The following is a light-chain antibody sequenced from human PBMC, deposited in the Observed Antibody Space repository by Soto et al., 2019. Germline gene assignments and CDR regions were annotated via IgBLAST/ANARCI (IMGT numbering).Light chain of an antibody. CDR2: GAS. CDR3: QQYAISPLT. CDR1: QIVGRNY. J-gene: IGKJ1*01. V-gene: IGKV3-20*01. Sequence: ENVLTQSPGTLSLSPGERATLSCRASQIVGRNYLAWYQQKPGQAPRLLIFGASRRATGTPDRFSGSGSGTDFTLTISRLEPEDFAVYFCQQYAISPLTFGQGTKVDI.